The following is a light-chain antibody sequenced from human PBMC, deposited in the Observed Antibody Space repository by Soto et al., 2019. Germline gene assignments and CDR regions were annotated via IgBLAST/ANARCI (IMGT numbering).Light chain of an antibody. CDR1: QSIINW. V-gene: IGKV1-5*03. Sequence: DIQMTRSPSTLSASVGDRVTITCRASQSIINWLAWYQQKPGKAPKLLIYKASTLESGVPSRFSGSGSGTEFTLSISSLQPEDFAVYYCQQYNSYPFTFGQGTKLEIK. CDR2: KAS. J-gene: IGKJ2*01. CDR3: QQYNSYPFT.